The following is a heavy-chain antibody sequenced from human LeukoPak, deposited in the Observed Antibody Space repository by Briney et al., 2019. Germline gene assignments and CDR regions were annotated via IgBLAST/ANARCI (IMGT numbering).Heavy chain of an antibody. J-gene: IGHJ4*02. CDR3: ARRSDYGGNSDY. CDR2: IYYSGST. Sequence: SETLSLTCTVSGGSISSSSYYWCWIRHPPRKRLEWIGSIYYSGSTYYNPSLKSRVTISVDTSKNQFSLKLSSVTAADTAVYYCARRSDYGGNSDYWGQGTLVTVSS. CDR1: GGSISSSSYY. V-gene: IGHV4-39*01. D-gene: IGHD4-23*01.